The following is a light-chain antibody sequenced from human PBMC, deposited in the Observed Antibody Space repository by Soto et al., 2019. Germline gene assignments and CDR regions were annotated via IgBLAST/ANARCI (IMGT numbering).Light chain of an antibody. V-gene: IGLV2-23*01. CDR3: CSYAGSCWV. CDR2: EGS. CDR1: SSDVGSYNL. Sequence: QSALTQPASVSGSPGQSITISCTGTSSDVGSYNLVSWYQQHPGKAPKLMIYEGSKRPSGVSNRFSGSKSGNTASLTISGLQAEDEADYYCCSYAGSCWVFGTGTKLTVL. J-gene: IGLJ1*01.